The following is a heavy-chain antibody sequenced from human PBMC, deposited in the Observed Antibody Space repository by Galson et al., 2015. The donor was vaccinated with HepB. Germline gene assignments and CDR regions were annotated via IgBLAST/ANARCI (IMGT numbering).Heavy chain of an antibody. CDR3: TRDSDRVAVTTPPDAFDI. CDR2: ISYDGSNK. J-gene: IGHJ3*02. Sequence: SLRLSCAASGFTFGTYATHWVRQAPGKGLEWVAVISYDGSNKYYADSVKGRFTISRDNSKNTLYLQMNSLREDDTAMYYCTRDSDRVAVTTPPDAFDIWGQGTMVTVSS. CDR1: GFTFGTYA. V-gene: IGHV3-30-3*01. D-gene: IGHD3-22*01.